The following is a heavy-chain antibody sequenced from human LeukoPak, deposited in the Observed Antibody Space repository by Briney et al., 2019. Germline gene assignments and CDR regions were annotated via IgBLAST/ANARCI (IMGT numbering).Heavy chain of an antibody. Sequence: GGSLRLSCAASGFTFSSYSMNWVRQAPGKGLEWVSSISSSSSYIYYADSVKGRFTISRDNAKNSLYLQMNSLRAEDTAVYYCARGSRKAQYYYGSGSYFPQPFDYWGQGTLVTVSS. D-gene: IGHD3-10*01. CDR1: GFTFSSYS. CDR3: ARGSRKAQYYYGSGSYFPQPFDY. V-gene: IGHV3-21*01. J-gene: IGHJ4*02. CDR2: ISSSSSYI.